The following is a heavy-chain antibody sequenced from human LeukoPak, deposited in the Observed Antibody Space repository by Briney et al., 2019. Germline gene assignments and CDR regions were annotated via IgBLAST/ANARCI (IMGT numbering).Heavy chain of an antibody. CDR1: GFTFSSYG. J-gene: IGHJ4*02. CDR3: ARENYFDY. V-gene: IGHV3-7*04. CDR2: IKPDGSEK. Sequence: GGSLRLSCAASGFTFSSYGMHWVRQAPGKGLEWVANIKPDGSEKNYGDSVRGRFTISRDNARNSLYLQMNSLRAEDTAVYYCARENYFDYWGQGTLVTVSS.